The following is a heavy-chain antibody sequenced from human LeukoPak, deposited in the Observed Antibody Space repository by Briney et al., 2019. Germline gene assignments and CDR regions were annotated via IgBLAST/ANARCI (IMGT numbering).Heavy chain of an antibody. Sequence: PSETLSLTCAVYGGSFSGYYWSWIRQPPGKGPEWIGEINHSGSTNYNPSLKSRVTISVDTSKNQFSLKLSSVTAADTAVYYCAREAAGIDYWGQGTLVTVSS. J-gene: IGHJ4*02. V-gene: IGHV4-34*01. CDR3: AREAAGIDY. CDR2: INHSGST. CDR1: GGSFSGYY. D-gene: IGHD6-13*01.